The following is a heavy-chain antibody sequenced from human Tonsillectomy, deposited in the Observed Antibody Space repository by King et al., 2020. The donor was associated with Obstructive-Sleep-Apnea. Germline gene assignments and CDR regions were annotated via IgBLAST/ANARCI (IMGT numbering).Heavy chain of an antibody. D-gene: IGHD6-19*01. CDR3: VRDRGWLVHFDY. V-gene: IGHV3-21*01. J-gene: IGHJ4*02. Sequence: QLVQSGGGLVKPGGSLRLSCAASGFTFSSYNMNWVRQAPGKGLEWVSSISGSTSYIYYADSVKGRFTISRDNAKNSLYLQMNSLRAEDTAVYFCVRDRGWLVHFDYWGQGALVTVSS. CDR2: ISGSTSYI. CDR1: GFTFSSYN.